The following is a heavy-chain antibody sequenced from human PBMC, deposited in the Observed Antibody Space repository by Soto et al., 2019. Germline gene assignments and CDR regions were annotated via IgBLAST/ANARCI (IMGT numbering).Heavy chain of an antibody. D-gene: IGHD6-19*01. V-gene: IGHV3-23*01. Sequence: EVQLLESGGGLVQPGGSLRLSCAASGFSFSSDAMNWVRQAPGKGLEWVSVISGSGGSTYYADSVKGRFTISRDNSENTLYLQMISLRAGDTAVYYCASRSSGWYFDYWGQGSLVTVSS. CDR3: ASRSSGWYFDY. J-gene: IGHJ4*02. CDR1: GFSFSSDA. CDR2: ISGSGGST.